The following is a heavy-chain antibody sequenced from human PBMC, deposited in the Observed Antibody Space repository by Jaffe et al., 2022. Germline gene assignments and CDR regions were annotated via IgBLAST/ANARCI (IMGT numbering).Heavy chain of an antibody. J-gene: IGHJ3*02. CDR1: GFTFDDYA. V-gene: IGHV3-9*01. CDR2: ISWNSGSI. CDR3: AKDIGGDIVATIGNAFDI. Sequence: EVQLVESGGGLVQPGRSLRLSCAASGFTFDDYAMHWVRQAPGKGLEWVSGISWNSGSIGYADSVKGRFTISRDNAKNSLYLQMNSLRAEDTALYYCAKDIGGDIVATIGNAFDIWGQGTMVTVSS. D-gene: IGHD5-12*01.